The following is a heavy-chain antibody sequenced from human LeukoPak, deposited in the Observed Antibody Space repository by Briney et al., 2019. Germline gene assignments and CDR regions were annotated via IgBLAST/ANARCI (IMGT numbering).Heavy chain of an antibody. J-gene: IGHJ4*02. CDR1: GFTFSNYP. CDR2: MTGNGDNT. CDR3: VKKYGSGCHYIY. V-gene: IGHV3-64D*06. D-gene: IGHD3-10*01. Sequence: GGSLRLSCSASGFTFSNYPMLWVRQAPGQGLEYFSAMTGNGDNTGYAEFVKGRFTISRDNSKNTLYLQMSSLRADDTAVYYCVKKYGSGCHYIYWGQGTLVTVSS.